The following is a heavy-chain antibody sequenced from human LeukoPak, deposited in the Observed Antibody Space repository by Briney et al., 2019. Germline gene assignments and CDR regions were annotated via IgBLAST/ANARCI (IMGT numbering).Heavy chain of an antibody. V-gene: IGHV4-39*01. CDR2: IHHSGST. CDR3: ARRYSGYDHVDY. D-gene: IGHD5-12*01. J-gene: IGHJ4*02. CDR1: GGSITSSTYY. Sequence: SETLSLTCTVSGGSITSSTYYWDWIRQPPGKGLEWIGSIHHSGSTYYNPSLKSRVTISADTSKNQFSLKLSSVTAADTAMYYCARRYSGYDHVDYWGQGTLITVSS.